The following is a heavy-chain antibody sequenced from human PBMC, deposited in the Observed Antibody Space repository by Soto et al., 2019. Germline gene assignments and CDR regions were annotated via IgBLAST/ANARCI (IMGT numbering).Heavy chain of an antibody. CDR3: ARVVCTQNDYGGNSEVCAFDI. Sequence: SVKVSCKASGGTFSSYAISWVRQAPGQGLEWMGGIIPIFGTANYAQKFQGRVTIAADESTSTAYMELSSLRSEDTAVYYCARVVCTQNDYGGNSEVCAFDIWGQGTMVTVSS. CDR2: IIPIFGTA. J-gene: IGHJ3*02. CDR1: GGTFSSYA. V-gene: IGHV1-69*13. D-gene: IGHD4-17*01.